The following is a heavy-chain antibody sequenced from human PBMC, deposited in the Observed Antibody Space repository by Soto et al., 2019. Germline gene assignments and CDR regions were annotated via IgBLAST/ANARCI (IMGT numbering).Heavy chain of an antibody. CDR1: GFTFSSYG. V-gene: IGHV3-30*18. CDR2: ISYDGSNK. D-gene: IGHD5-12*01. J-gene: IGHJ6*02. CDR3: AKDASYDRFYYYYYGMDV. Sequence: HPGGSLRLSCAASGFTFSSYGMHWVRQAPGKGLEWVAVISYDGSNKYYADSVKGRFTISRDNSKNTLYLQMNSLRAEDTAVYYCAKDASYDRFYYYYYGMDVWGQGTTVTVSS.